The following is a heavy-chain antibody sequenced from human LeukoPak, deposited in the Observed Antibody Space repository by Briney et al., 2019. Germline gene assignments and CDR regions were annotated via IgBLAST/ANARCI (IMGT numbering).Heavy chain of an antibody. CDR1: GFTFRTFG. CDR3: ANRAAANYFDY. Sequence: GGSLRLSCAASGFTFRTFGMHWVRQAPGKGLEWVALISYDGTKKYYADSVQGRFTISRDNSKNTLYLQMDSLRGEDTAVYYCANRAAANYFDYWAREPWSPSPQ. J-gene: IGHJ4*02. D-gene: IGHD2-2*01. V-gene: IGHV3-30*18. CDR2: ISYDGTKK.